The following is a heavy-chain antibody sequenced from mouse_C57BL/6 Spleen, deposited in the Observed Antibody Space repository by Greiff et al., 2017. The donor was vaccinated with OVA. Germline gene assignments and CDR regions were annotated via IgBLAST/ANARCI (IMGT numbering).Heavy chain of an antibody. CDR1: GYTFTSYW. J-gene: IGHJ2*01. CDR2: IDPSDSYT. V-gene: IGHV1-69*01. Sequence: VQLQQPGAELVMPGASVKLSCKASGYTFTSYWMHWVKQRPGQGLEWIGEIDPSDSYTNYNQKFKGKSTLTVDKSSSTAYMQLSSLTSEDSAVYYCARSGGSGYLDYWGQGTTLTVSS. D-gene: IGHD3-2*02. CDR3: ARSGGSGYLDY.